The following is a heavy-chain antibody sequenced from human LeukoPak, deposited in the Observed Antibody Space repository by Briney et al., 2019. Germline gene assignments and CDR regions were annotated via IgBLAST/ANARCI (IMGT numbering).Heavy chain of an antibody. CDR1: GYTLTELS. CDR3: PTAVPGEMATIGIFDY. D-gene: IGHD5-24*01. V-gene: IGHV1-24*01. Sequence: ASXXVSCKVSGYTLTELSMHWVRQAPGKGREWMGGFDPEDGETIYAQKFQGRVTMTEDTSRDTDYMEVSRLRSEDTAVYYCPTAVPGEMATIGIFDYWGQGTLVTVSS. J-gene: IGHJ4*02. CDR2: FDPEDGET.